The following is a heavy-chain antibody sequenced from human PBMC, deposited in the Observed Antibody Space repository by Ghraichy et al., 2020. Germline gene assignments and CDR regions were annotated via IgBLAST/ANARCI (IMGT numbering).Heavy chain of an antibody. CDR3: ARVAYRTLDGPWFDP. CDR1: GGSIRTHY. J-gene: IGHJ5*02. CDR2: INYSGRT. D-gene: IGHD3-16*01. V-gene: IGHV4-59*11. Sequence: GSLRLSCSVSGGSIRTHYWSWIRQPPGKGLEWIASINYSGRTNHNPSLKRRVTILMDTSKNQFSLKVRSVTAADTAVYYCARVAYRTLDGPWFDPWGQGSLVIVSS.